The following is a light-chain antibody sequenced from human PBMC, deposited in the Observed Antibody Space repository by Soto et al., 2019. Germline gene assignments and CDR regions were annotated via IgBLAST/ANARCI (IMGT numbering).Light chain of an antibody. CDR2: EVN. V-gene: IGLV2-8*01. Sequence: QSVLTQPPSASGSPGQSVTISCTGTSSDIGGYKYVSWYQQHPGKAPKLMIYEVNKRPSGVPDRFSGSKSGNTASLTVSGLQAEDEADYYCSSYAGSHYVFGTGTKVTVL. J-gene: IGLJ1*01. CDR1: SSDIGGYKY. CDR3: SSYAGSHYV.